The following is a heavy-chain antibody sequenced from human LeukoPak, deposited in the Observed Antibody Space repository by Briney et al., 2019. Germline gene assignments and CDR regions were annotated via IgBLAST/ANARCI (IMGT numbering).Heavy chain of an antibody. CDR1: GFTFSTYG. V-gene: IGHV3-30*18. J-gene: IGHJ4*02. CDR2: ISYDGSNK. CDR3: AKDFSSWYEAYFDY. D-gene: IGHD6-13*01. Sequence: GGSLRLSCAASGFTFSTYGMHWVRQAPGKGLEWVAVISYDGSNKYYADSVKGRFTISRDNSKNTLYLQMNSLRAEDTAVYYCAKDFSSWYEAYFDYWGQGTLVTVSS.